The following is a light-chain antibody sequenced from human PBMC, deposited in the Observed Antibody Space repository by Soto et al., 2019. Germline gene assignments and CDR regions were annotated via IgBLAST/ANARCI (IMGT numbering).Light chain of an antibody. CDR3: QQYNNWPPWT. CDR2: GAS. J-gene: IGKJ1*01. V-gene: IGKV3-15*01. Sequence: EIVMTQSPDTLSVSPGERATLSCRASQSVSSNLAWYQQKPGQAPRLLIYGASTRAIGIPARFSGSGSGTEFTLTISSLQSEDFAVYYCQQYNNWPPWTFGQGTKVEIK. CDR1: QSVSSN.